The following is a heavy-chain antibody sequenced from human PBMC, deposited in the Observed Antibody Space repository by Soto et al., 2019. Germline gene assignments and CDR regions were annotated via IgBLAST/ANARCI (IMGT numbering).Heavy chain of an antibody. CDR3: ARDRGGALDS. D-gene: IGHD2-15*01. J-gene: IGHJ4*02. V-gene: IGHV3-23*01. CDR1: GFTFNTFA. CDR2: LSGSGSLS. Sequence: EVLLLESGGGLVQPGGSLRLSSVVSGFTFNTFAMTWVRQAPGKGLEWVSALSGSGSLSYYADSVKGRFTISRDNSKNTLYLQMNNLRVDETAVYFCARDRGGALDSWGQGTLVTVSS.